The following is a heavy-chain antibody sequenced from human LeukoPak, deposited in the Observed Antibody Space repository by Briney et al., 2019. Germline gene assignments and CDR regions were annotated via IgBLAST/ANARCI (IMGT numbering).Heavy chain of an antibody. CDR1: GGSFNDYF. J-gene: IGHJ4*02. V-gene: IGHV4-34*01. CDR3: GGAAAGQFDY. CDR2: INHSGST. Sequence: SETLSLTCAVYGGSFNDYFWSWIRQPPGKGLEWIGEINHSGSTNYNPSLKSRVTVSVDTSKNQFSLKLSSVTAADTAVYYCGGAAAGQFDYWGQGTLVTVSS. D-gene: IGHD6-13*01.